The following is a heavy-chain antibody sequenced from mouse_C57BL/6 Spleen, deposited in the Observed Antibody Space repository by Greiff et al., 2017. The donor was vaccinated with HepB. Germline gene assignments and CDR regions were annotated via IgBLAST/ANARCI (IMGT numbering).Heavy chain of an antibody. V-gene: IGHV1-22*01. CDR2: INPNNGGT. Sequence: QLQQSGPELVKPGASVKMSCKASGYTFTDYNMHWVKQSHGKSLEWIGYINPNNGGTSYNQKFKGKATLTVNKSSSTAYMELRSLTSEDSAVYYCARWYYGSSNYFDYWGQGTTLTVSS. CDR3: ARWYYGSSNYFDY. CDR1: GYTFTDYN. J-gene: IGHJ2*01. D-gene: IGHD1-1*01.